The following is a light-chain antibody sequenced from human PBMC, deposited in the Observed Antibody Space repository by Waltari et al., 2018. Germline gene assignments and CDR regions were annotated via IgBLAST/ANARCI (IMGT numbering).Light chain of an antibody. V-gene: IGLV2-14*03. J-gene: IGLJ2*01. CDR1: SSDIVTSNY. Sequence: QTALTPPASVSGSPGQSITIPCTGSSSDIVTSNYFSWYQHHPGKAPTLMIYAVSNRPSAVSDRFSGSKSANTASLTISGLRAEDEAYYYCSSSSTFTTLVVFGGGTKLTVL. CDR3: SSSSTFTTLVV. CDR2: AVS.